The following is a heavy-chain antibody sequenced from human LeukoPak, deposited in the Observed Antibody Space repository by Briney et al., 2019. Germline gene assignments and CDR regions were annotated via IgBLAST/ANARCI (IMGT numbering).Heavy chain of an antibody. D-gene: IGHD3-10*01. CDR2: ISVYNQNT. CDR3: ARGRITMVRGIKRSRWFDP. CDR1: GFTFSSYA. Sequence: GGSLRLSCAASGFTFSSYAMDWVRQAPGQGLEWMAWISVYNQNTNYAQKVQGRVTMTRNTSISTAYMELSSLRSEDTAVYYCARGRITMVRGIKRSRWFDPWGQGTLVTVSS. J-gene: IGHJ5*02. V-gene: IGHV1-8*02.